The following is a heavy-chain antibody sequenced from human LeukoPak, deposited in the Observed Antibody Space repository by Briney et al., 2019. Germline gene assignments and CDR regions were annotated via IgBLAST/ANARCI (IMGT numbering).Heavy chain of an antibody. Sequence: PGGSLRLSCAASGFTFSSYEMNWVRQAPGKGLEWVSYISSSGSTIYYADSVKGRFTISRDNAKNSLYLQMNSLGAEDTAVYYCAREGYMATINYWGQGTLVTVSS. D-gene: IGHD5-24*01. CDR3: AREGYMATINY. V-gene: IGHV3-48*03. J-gene: IGHJ4*02. CDR1: GFTFSSYE. CDR2: ISSSGSTI.